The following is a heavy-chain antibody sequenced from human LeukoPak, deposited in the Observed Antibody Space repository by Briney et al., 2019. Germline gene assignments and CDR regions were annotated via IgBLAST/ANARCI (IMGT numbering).Heavy chain of an antibody. CDR2: IIPIFGTA. CDR1: GGTFSSYA. Sequence: ASVKVSCKASGGTFSSYAISWVRQAPGQGLEWMGGIIPIFGTANYAQKFQGRVTITADESTSTAYMELSSLRSEDTAVYYCARGTVYDILTGYYFDYRGQGTLVTVSS. J-gene: IGHJ4*02. CDR3: ARGTVYDILTGYYFDY. V-gene: IGHV1-69*01. D-gene: IGHD3-9*01.